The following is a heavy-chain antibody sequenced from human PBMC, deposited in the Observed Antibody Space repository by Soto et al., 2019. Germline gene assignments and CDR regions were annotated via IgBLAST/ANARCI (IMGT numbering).Heavy chain of an antibody. J-gene: IGHJ4*02. CDR2: ISAHNGNT. Sequence: QVHLVQSGAEVKKPGASVKVSCKASGYTFTSYGITWVRQAPGQGPERMGWISAHNGNTCYAQKLQGRVIVTRDTSTSTAYMELRSLRSDDTAVYYCARGRYGDYWGQGALVTVSS. CDR1: GYTFTSYG. D-gene: IGHD1-1*01. CDR3: ARGRYGDY. V-gene: IGHV1-18*01.